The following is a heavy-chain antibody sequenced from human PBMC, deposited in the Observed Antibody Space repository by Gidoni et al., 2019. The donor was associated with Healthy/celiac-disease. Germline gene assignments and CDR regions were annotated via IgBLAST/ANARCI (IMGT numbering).Heavy chain of an antibody. CDR2: FNSDGSST. CDR3: ARAGRGERGRYGMDV. Sequence: EVQLVESGGGLVQPGGSLRLSCAASGFTFSSSWMHWVRQAPGKGLVWVARFNSDGSSTSYADSVKGRFTISRDNAKNTLYLQMNSLRAEDTAVYYCARAGRGERGRYGMDVWGQGTTVTVSS. D-gene: IGHD3-16*01. V-gene: IGHV3-74*01. J-gene: IGHJ6*02. CDR1: GFTFSSSW.